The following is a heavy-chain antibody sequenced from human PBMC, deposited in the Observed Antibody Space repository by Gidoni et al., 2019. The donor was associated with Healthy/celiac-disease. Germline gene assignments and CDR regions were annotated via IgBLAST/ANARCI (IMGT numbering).Heavy chain of an antibody. CDR3: ARDRGSGSYDY. CDR1: GFTFSSYS. Sequence: EVQLVESGGGLVKPGGSLRLFCAASGFTFSSYSMNWVGQAPGKGLEWVSSISSSSSYIYYADSVKGRFTISRDNAKNSLYLQMNSLRAEDTAVYYCARDRGSGSYDYWGQGTLVTVSS. V-gene: IGHV3-21*01. J-gene: IGHJ4*02. CDR2: ISSSSSYI. D-gene: IGHD1-26*01.